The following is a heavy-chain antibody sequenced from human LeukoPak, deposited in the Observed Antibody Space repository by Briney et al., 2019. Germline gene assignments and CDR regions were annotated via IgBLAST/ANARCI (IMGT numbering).Heavy chain of an antibody. CDR2: INPNSGDT. CDR1: GGTFRKNA. D-gene: IGHD3-10*01. V-gene: IGHV1-2*02. J-gene: IGHJ4*02. Sequence: SVKVSCKASGGTFRKNAISWVRQAPGQGLEWMGWINPNSGDTNYAQKFQGRVTMTRDTSITTAYMELSRLRSDDTAVYYCARAYYYGSGTNDFWGQGTLVTVSS. CDR3: ARAYYYGSGTNDF.